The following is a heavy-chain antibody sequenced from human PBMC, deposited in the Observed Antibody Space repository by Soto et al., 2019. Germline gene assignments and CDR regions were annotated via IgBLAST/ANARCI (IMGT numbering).Heavy chain of an antibody. CDR1: GFTFSSYA. D-gene: IGHD2-15*01. CDR3: ARALVVGGWFDP. J-gene: IGHJ5*02. Sequence: GGSLRLSCAASGFTFSSYAMHWVRQAPGKGLEWVAVISYDGSNKYYADSVKGRFTISRDNSKNTLYLQMNSLRAEDTAVYYCARALVVGGWFDPWGQGTLVTVSS. CDR2: ISYDGSNK. V-gene: IGHV3-30-3*01.